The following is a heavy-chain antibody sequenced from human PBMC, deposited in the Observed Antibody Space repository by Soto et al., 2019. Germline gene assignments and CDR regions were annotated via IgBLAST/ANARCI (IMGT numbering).Heavy chain of an antibody. J-gene: IGHJ6*02. V-gene: IGHV4-31*03. D-gene: IGHD3-10*01. Sequence: SETLSLTCTVSGDSLSSRGYYWGWIRQLPGKGLEWIGYIYYSGSTYYNPSLRSRVTMSVDTSKNQFSLKLRSVTAADTAVYYCARDLGGLPSSSGSYNGLDVWGQGTTVTVS. CDR2: IYYSGST. CDR3: ARDLGGLPSSSGSYNGLDV. CDR1: GDSLSSRGYY.